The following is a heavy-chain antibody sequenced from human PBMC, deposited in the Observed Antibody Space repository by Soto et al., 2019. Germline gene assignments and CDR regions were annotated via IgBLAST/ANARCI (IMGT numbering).Heavy chain of an antibody. CDR1: GFTFSTYG. V-gene: IGHV3-33*03. Sequence: QVQLVESGGGVVKPGRSLRLSCAASGFTFSTYGMHWVRQAPGKGLGWVVLIWYDGSEKYYADSVTGRFTISRDNAKRTRNRHMNSQRDEYSGVCYCAGAANRAGPADWGQGTLVTVSS. CDR2: IWYDGSEK. D-gene: IGHD6-25*01. CDR3: AGAANRAGPAD. J-gene: IGHJ4*02.